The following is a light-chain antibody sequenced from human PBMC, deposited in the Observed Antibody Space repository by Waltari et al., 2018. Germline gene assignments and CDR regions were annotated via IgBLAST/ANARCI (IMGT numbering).Light chain of an antibody. CDR3: SSYATSSPYV. Sequence: QSALTQSASVSGSPGQSITISCTGTSSDVGGYKYVSWYQQHPGKAPKLMIYDVSNRPSGVSNRFSGSKSGNMASLTISGLQAEDEADYYCSSYATSSPYVFGTGTKVTVL. J-gene: IGLJ1*01. V-gene: IGLV2-14*03. CDR2: DVS. CDR1: SSDVGGYKY.